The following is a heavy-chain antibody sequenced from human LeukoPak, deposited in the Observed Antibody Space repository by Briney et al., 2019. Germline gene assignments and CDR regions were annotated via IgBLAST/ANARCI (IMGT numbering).Heavy chain of an antibody. J-gene: IGHJ4*02. CDR1: GGSISSYY. D-gene: IGHD1-26*01. Sequence: SETLSLTCTVSGGSISSYYWSWIRQPPGKGLEWIGYIYYSGSTNYNPSLKSRVTVSLDTSKNQFSLKLRSVTAADTAVYYCARGKGRGSHIDYWGQGTLVTVSS. V-gene: IGHV4-59*08. CDR2: IYYSGST. CDR3: ARGKGRGSHIDY.